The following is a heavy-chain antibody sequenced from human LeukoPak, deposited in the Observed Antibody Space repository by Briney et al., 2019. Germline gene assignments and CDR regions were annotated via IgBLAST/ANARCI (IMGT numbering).Heavy chain of an antibody. CDR2: INHSGST. J-gene: IGHJ4*02. CDR1: GGSFSGYY. Sequence: PSETLSLTCAVYGGSFSGYYWSWIRQPPGKGLEWIGEINHSGSTNYNPSLKSRVTISVDTSKNQFSLKLSSVTAADTAVYYCARAGAWELLFALVYWGQGTLVTVSS. D-gene: IGHD1-26*01. V-gene: IGHV4-34*01. CDR3: ARAGAWELLFALVY.